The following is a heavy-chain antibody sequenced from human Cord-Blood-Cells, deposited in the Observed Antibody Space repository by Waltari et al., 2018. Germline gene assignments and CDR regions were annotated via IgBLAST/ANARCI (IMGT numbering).Heavy chain of an antibody. J-gene: IGHJ4*02. V-gene: IGHV4-39*01. CDR2: IYYSGST. CDR3: ARHELGIGGAG. D-gene: IGHD7-27*01. CDR1: AGSISSSSYY. Sequence: QLQLQESGPGLVKPSETLSLTCTVSAGSISSSSYYWGWIRQPPGKGLEWIGSIYYSGSTYYNPSLKSRVTISVDTSKNQFSLKLSSVTAADTAVYYCARHELGIGGAGWGQGTLVTVSS.